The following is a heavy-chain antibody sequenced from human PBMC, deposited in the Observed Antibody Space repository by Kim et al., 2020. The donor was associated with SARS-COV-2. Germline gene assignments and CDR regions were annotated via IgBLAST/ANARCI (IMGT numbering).Heavy chain of an antibody. CDR3: AREASVDLNNWNYVLSGYYYGMGV. CDR1: GYTFTSYY. CDR2: INPSGGST. Sequence: ASVKVSCKASGYTFTSYYMHLVRQAPGQGLEWMGIINPSGGSTSYAQKFQGRVTMTRDTSTSTVYMELSSLRSEDTAVYYCAREASVDLNNWNYVLSGYYYGMGVWGQGTTVTVSS. V-gene: IGHV1-46*01. D-gene: IGHD1-7*01. J-gene: IGHJ6*02.